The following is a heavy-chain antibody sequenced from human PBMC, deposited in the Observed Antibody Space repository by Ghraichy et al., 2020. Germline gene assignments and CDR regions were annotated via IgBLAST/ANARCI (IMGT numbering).Heavy chain of an antibody. V-gene: IGHV3-48*03. Sequence: GGSLRLSSAASGFTFSSYEMNWVRQAPGKGLEWVSYISSSGSTIYYADSVKGRFTISRDNAKNSLYLQMNSLRAEDTAVYYCARRPYYLDYWGQGTLVTVSS. CDR1: GFTFSSYE. CDR2: ISSSGSTI. J-gene: IGHJ4*02. D-gene: IGHD2-21*01. CDR3: ARRPYYLDY.